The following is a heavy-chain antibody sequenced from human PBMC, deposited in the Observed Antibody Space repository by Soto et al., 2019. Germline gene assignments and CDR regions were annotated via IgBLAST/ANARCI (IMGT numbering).Heavy chain of an antibody. J-gene: IGHJ5*02. CDR3: AREADSGCSMTHNWFDP. Sequence: SETLSLTCTVSGGSISSGDYYWSWIRQPPGKGLEWIGYIYYSGSTYYNPSLKSRVTISVDTSKNQFSLKLSSVTAADTAVYYCAREADSGCSMTHNWFDPWGQGTLVTVSS. D-gene: IGHD2-15*01. CDR2: IYYSGST. CDR1: GGSISSGDYY. V-gene: IGHV4-30-4*01.